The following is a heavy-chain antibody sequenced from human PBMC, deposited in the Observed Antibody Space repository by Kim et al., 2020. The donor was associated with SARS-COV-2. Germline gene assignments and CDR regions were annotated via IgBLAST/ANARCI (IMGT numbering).Heavy chain of an antibody. CDR2: ISHGGIT. J-gene: IGHJ4*01. D-gene: IGHD3-10*01. Sequence: SETLSLTCTVSSGSIRPYFWGWLRQSPEKGLEWIAYISHGGITDYNSSLKSRATISMDTSKSQFFLELRSVTAADTAIYYCARHLRVSGTLNNLDFWGQGARSSSP. CDR3: ARHLRVSGTLNNLDF. V-gene: IGHV4-59*12. CDR1: SGSIRPYF.